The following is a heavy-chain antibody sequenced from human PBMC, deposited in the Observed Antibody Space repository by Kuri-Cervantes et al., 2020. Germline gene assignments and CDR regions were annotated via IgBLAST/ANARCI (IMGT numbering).Heavy chain of an antibody. D-gene: IGHD2-15*01. CDR2: INHGGGI. Sequence: SETLSLTCAVSGGSFNDYYWYWIRQPPGKGLEWIGEINHGGGIHYSPSLKSRVTMSIDTSKNQFSLKLNSVTAADTAVYYCARGRGCSGGRCYRYYYYMDVWGKGTTVTVSS. J-gene: IGHJ6*03. CDR1: GGSFNDYY. V-gene: IGHV4-34*01. CDR3: ARGRGCSGGRCYRYYYYMDV.